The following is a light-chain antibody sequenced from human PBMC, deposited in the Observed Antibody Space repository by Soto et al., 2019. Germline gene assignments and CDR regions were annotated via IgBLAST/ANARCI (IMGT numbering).Light chain of an antibody. CDR1: HSVDSN. V-gene: IGKV3D-15*01. CDR3: QQYDSWPLT. J-gene: IGKJ4*01. CDR2: GAA. Sequence: EVVMTQSPGTLSVSTGEGATLSCRASHSVDSNLAWYQQKPGQAPRLLMYGAATRPSDIPDRFSGSGSGTEFTLTISSLQSEDFAVYYCQQYDSWPLTFGGGTKVEIK.